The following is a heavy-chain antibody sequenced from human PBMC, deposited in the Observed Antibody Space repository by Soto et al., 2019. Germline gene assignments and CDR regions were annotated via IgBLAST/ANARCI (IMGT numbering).Heavy chain of an antibody. D-gene: IGHD3-10*01. J-gene: IGHJ3*02. Sequence: PSETLSLTCTASGGSISSSSYYWGWIRQPPGKGLEWIGSIYYSGSTYYNPSLKSRVTISVDTSKNQFSLKLSSVTAADTAVYYCASMPPNEYYGSGSSPISDAFDIWGQGTMVTVSS. V-gene: IGHV4-39*07. CDR1: GGSISSSSYY. CDR3: ASMPPNEYYGSGSSPISDAFDI. CDR2: IYYSGST.